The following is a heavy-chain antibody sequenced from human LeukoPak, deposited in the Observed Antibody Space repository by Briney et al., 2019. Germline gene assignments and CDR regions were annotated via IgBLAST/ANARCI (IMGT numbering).Heavy chain of an antibody. CDR3: ARDRAAARYYYYYYMDV. CDR1: GGTFSSYA. J-gene: IGHJ6*03. V-gene: IGHV1-69*13. Sequence: ASVKVSCKASGGTFSSYAISWVRQAPGQGLEWMGGIIPIFGTANYAQKFQGRVTITADESTSTAYMELSSLRSEDTAVYYCARDRAAARYYYYYYMDVWGKGTTVTVSS. D-gene: IGHD6-13*01. CDR2: IIPIFGTA.